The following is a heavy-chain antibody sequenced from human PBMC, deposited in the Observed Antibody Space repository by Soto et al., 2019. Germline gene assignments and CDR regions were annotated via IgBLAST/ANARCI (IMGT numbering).Heavy chain of an antibody. CDR1: GFTFSNHA. CDR2: ISKSGDGI. Sequence: GGSLRLSCAVSGFTFSNHAMSWVRQAPGKGLEKVSVISKSGDGIYNADSVKGRFTISRDNSKDTLYLQMNSLRAEDTAVYYCAREDDPGMDVWGQGTTVTVS. CDR3: AREDDPGMDV. J-gene: IGHJ6*02. D-gene: IGHD3-16*01. V-gene: IGHV3-23*01.